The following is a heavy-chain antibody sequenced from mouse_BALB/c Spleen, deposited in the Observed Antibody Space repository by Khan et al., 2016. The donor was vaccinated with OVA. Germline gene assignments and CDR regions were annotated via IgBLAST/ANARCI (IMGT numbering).Heavy chain of an antibody. Sequence: EVELVESGGDLVKPGGSLKLSCAASGFTFSSYSMSWVRQTPDKRLEWVATISSGGDYTYYPDSVKGRFTISRDNAENALYLQMSSLRSEDTAMYYCASHLTGSFAYWGHGTLVTVDA. CDR3: ASHLTGSFAY. CDR2: ISSGGDYT. CDR1: GFTFSSYS. V-gene: IGHV5-6*01. D-gene: IGHD4-1*01. J-gene: IGHJ3*01.